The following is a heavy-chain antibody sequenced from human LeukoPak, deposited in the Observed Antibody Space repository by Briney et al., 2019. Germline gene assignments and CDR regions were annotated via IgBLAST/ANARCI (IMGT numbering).Heavy chain of an antibody. D-gene: IGHD6-6*01. J-gene: IGHJ4*02. V-gene: IGHV1-46*01. CDR1: GYTFTSYY. Sequence: GASVKVSCRASGYTFTSYYMHWVRQAPGQGLEWMGIINPSGGSTSYAQKFQGRVTMTRDMSTSTVYMELSSLRSEDTAVYYCARGNSSRPLDYWGQGTLVTVSS. CDR2: INPSGGST. CDR3: ARGNSSRPLDY.